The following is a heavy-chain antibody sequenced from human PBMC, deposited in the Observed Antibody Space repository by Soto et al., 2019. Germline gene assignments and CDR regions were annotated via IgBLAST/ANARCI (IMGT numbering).Heavy chain of an antibody. V-gene: IGHV3-9*01. Sequence: EVQLVESGGGLVQPGRSLRLSCAASGFTFDDYAMHWVRQAPGKGLEWVSGISWNSGSIGYADSVKGRFTISRDNAKNSLYLQMNSLRAEDTALYYCAKDKALGPREGRAFDIWGQGTMVTVSS. CDR2: ISWNSGSI. D-gene: IGHD7-27*01. CDR3: AKDKALGPREGRAFDI. J-gene: IGHJ3*02. CDR1: GFTFDDYA.